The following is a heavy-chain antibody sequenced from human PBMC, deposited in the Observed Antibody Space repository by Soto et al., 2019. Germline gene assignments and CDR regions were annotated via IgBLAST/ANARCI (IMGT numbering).Heavy chain of an antibody. CDR2: INHSGST. CDR1: GGSFSGYY. D-gene: IGHD1-26*01. CDR3: ARGYSFDC. V-gene: IGHV4-34*01. Sequence: SETLSLTCAVYGGSFSGYYWSWIRQPPGKGLEWIGEINHSGSTNYNPPLKSRVTISVDTSKNQFSLKLSSVTAADPAVYYCARGYSFDCWGQGTLVTVSS. J-gene: IGHJ4*02.